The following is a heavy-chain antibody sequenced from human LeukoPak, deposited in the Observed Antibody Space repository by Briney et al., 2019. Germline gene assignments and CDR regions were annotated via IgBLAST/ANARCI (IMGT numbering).Heavy chain of an antibody. V-gene: IGHV4-61*02. Sequence: PSQTLSLTCTVSGGSLSSGSYYWSWIRQPAGKGLEWIGRIYTSGSTNNNPSLKSRVTISVDTSKNQHSLKLSSVTAADTAVYYCAGFIAARPDYYYYYGMDVWGQGATVTVSS. J-gene: IGHJ6*02. CDR1: GGSLSSGSYY. D-gene: IGHD6-6*01. CDR2: IYTSGST. CDR3: AGFIAARPDYYYYYGMDV.